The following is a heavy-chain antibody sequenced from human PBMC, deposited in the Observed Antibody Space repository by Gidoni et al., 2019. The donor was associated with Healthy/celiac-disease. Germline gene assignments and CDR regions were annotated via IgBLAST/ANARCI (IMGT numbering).Heavy chain of an antibody. CDR2: INPSGGST. V-gene: IGHV1-46*01. Sequence: QVQLVQSGAEVKKPGASVKVSCKASGYTFTSYYMHWVRQAPGQGLEWMGIINPSGGSTSYAQKFQGRVTMTRDTSTSTVYMELSSLRSEDTAVYYCARDLYDYGRTYYYYGMDVWGQGTTVTVSS. D-gene: IGHD4-17*01. CDR3: ARDLYDYGRTYYYYGMDV. CDR1: GYTFTSYY. J-gene: IGHJ6*02.